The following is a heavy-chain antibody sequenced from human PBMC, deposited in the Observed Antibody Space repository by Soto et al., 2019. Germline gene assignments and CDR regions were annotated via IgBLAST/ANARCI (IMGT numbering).Heavy chain of an antibody. Sequence: ASVKVSCKTSGYTFTNYGITWVGQAPGQGLEWMGWISAHSETTNYAPRVQGRVTMTTDTSTSTGYMELMSLRSDDTAVYYCARGYELLYFDYWGQGTLVTVSS. D-gene: IGHD3-10*01. CDR2: ISAHSETT. CDR1: GYTFTNYG. V-gene: IGHV1-18*01. J-gene: IGHJ4*02. CDR3: ARGYELLYFDY.